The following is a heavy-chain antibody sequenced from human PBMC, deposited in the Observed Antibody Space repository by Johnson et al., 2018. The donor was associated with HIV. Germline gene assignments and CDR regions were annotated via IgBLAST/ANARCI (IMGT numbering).Heavy chain of an antibody. V-gene: IGHV3-53*01. J-gene: IGHJ3*02. CDR3: ARAGGAVRVNGFDM. Sequence: VQLVESGGGLIQPGGSLRLSCAGSGFTVSSNYMSWVRQASGKGLEWVSVVYNSGPTYYGDSVKGRFTISRDNSKNTLYLQMNSLRAEDTAVYYCARAGGAVRVNGFDMWGQGTMVTVSS. CDR2: VYNSGPT. CDR1: GFTVSSNY. D-gene: IGHD6-19*01.